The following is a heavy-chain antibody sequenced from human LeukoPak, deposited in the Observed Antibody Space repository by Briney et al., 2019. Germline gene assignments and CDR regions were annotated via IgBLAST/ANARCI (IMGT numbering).Heavy chain of an antibody. J-gene: IGHJ4*02. CDR1: GFTFSSYA. V-gene: IGHV3-30*04. D-gene: IGHD6-13*01. Sequence: GGSLRLSCAASGFTFSSYAMHWVRQAPGKGLEWVAVISYDGSNKYYADSVKGRFTISRDNSKNTLYLQMNSLRAEDTAVYYCASILKAAAGTLYLDYWGQGTLVTVSS. CDR3: ASILKAAAGTLYLDY. CDR2: ISYDGSNK.